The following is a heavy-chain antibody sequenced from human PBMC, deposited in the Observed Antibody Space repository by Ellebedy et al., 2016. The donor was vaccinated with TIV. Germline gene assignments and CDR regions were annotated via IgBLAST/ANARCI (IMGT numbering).Heavy chain of an antibody. CDR1: GFSLSSYW. V-gene: IGHV3-7*01. J-gene: IGHJ4*02. CDR3: GRAIGSGSCY. CDR2: IKQDGSEK. Sequence: GGSLRLSCAASGFSLSSYWMHWVRQAPGKGLEWVANIKQDGSEKYYVDSLKVRFTISIDNAKNSLYLQMNSLRAEDTAVYFCGRAIGSGSCYWGQGTLVTVSS. D-gene: IGHD3-10*01.